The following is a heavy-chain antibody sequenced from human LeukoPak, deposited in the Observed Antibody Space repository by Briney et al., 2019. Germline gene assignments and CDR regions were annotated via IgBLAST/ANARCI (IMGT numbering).Heavy chain of an antibody. CDR3: ARALSTRYSSRGWVYYYYMDV. J-gene: IGHJ6*03. Sequence: GGSLRLSCAASGFTFSSYAMDWVRQAPGKGLEYVSAISSNGGSTYYANSVKGRFTISRDNSKNTLYLQMGSLRAEDMAVYYCARALSTRYSSRGWVYYYYMDVWGKGTTVTISS. CDR1: GFTFSSYA. V-gene: IGHV3-64*01. D-gene: IGHD6-13*01. CDR2: ISSNGGST.